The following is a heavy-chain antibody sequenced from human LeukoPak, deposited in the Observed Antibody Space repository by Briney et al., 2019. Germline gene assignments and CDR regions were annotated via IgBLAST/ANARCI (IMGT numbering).Heavy chain of an antibody. Sequence: ASVTVSCKASGGTFSSYAISWVRQAPGQGLEWMGGIIPIFGTANYAQKFQGRVTITADESTSTAYMELSSLRSEDTAVYYCARDLYETTVVTPMAFDIWGQGTMVTVSS. J-gene: IGHJ3*02. D-gene: IGHD4-23*01. V-gene: IGHV1-69*13. CDR1: GGTFSSYA. CDR3: ARDLYETTVVTPMAFDI. CDR2: IIPIFGTA.